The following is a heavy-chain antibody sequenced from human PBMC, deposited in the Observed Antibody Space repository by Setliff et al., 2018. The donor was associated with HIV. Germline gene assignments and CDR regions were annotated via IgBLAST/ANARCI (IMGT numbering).Heavy chain of an antibody. CDR3: ARRTLITGYDY. CDR1: GGSISISSYY. Sequence: PSETLSLTCTVSGGSISISSYYWGWIRQPPGKGLEWIGSLYYSGTTYYNPSLKSRLTISVDTSKNQFSLKLSSVTAADTAVYYCARRTLITGYDYWGQGTLVTVSS. V-gene: IGHV4-39*01. CDR2: LYYSGTT. J-gene: IGHJ4*02. D-gene: IGHD3-16*01.